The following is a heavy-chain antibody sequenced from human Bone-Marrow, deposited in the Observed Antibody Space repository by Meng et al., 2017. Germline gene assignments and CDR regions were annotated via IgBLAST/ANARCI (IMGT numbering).Heavy chain of an antibody. CDR2: ISASGAST. V-gene: IGHV3-23*01. D-gene: IGHD4-17*01. Sequence: GESLKISCAASGFTYSSYAMSWVRQAPGKELEWVSTISASGASTYYADSVKGRFTISRDNSKNTLYLQMNSLRAEDTAVYYCAKENHGDYDRQFDYWGQGNLVTVSS. CDR1: GFTYSSYA. CDR3: AKENHGDYDRQFDY. J-gene: IGHJ4*02.